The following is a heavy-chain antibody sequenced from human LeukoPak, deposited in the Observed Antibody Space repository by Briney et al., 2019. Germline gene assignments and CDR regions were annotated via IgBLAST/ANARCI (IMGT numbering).Heavy chain of an antibody. CDR2: ISWNSGSI. D-gene: IGHD6-19*01. CDR1: GFTFDGYA. CDR3: AKELGSSGWYGAFDI. V-gene: IGHV3-9*01. J-gene: IGHJ3*02. Sequence: GGSLRLSCAASGFTFDGYAMHWVRQAPGKGLELVSGISWNSGSIGYADSVKGRFTISRDNAKNSLYLQMNSLRAEDTALYYCAKELGSSGWYGAFDIWGQGTMVTVSS.